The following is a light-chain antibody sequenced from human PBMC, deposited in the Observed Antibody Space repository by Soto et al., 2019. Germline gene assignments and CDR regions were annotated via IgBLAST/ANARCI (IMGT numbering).Light chain of an antibody. CDR3: QSSDSSLNSI. CDR1: SSNIGANYD. J-gene: IGLJ2*01. V-gene: IGLV1-40*01. CDR2: ANT. Sequence: QAVVTQPPSVSGDPGQRVTISCNGDSSNIGANYDVHWYQQLPGHAPKLLIYANTARHSGVPDRFSASKSGSSASLAITGLQPEDEAFYYCQSSDSSLNSIFGGGTKVTVL.